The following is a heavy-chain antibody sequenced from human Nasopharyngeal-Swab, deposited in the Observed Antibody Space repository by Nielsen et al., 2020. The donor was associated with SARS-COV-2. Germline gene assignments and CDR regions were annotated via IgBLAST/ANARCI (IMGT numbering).Heavy chain of an antibody. J-gene: IGHJ6*03. CDR1: GGTFSSYG. CDR2: INPILPIT. V-gene: IGHV1-69*10. D-gene: IGHD5-24*01. CDR3: ARGGWLRRDYYYSYYYMDV. Sequence: SVKVSCKTSGGTFSSYGISWFRQAPGQGLEWMGGINPILPITNYAQKFQDRFTITADKSTSTAYMELSSLRSEDTAAYYCARGGWLRRDYYYSYYYMDVWGKGTTVTVSS.